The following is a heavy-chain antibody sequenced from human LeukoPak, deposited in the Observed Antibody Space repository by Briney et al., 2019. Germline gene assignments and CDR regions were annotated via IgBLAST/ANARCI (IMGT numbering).Heavy chain of an antibody. CDR1: GFTFSDYY. CDR2: ISQSSDII. V-gene: IGHV3-11*01. CDR3: ARGLWLGN. D-gene: IGHD5-12*01. Sequence: GGSLRLSCAASGFTFSDYYMSWIRQAPGKGLEWLSYISQSSDIISHADSVKGRFTISRDNAKNSLYLQMNSLRAVDTAVYYCARGLWLGNWGQGTLVTVSS. J-gene: IGHJ4*02.